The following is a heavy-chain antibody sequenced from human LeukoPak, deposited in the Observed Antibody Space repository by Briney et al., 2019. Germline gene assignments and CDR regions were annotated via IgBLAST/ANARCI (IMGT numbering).Heavy chain of an antibody. CDR3: AKDFRPEGGGMDV. CDR2: ISDNGRST. CDR1: GFTFRTLA. J-gene: IGHJ6*02. V-gene: IGHV3-23*01. Sequence: GGSLRLSCAASGFTFRTLAMNWVRQAPGKGLEWVSTISDNGRSTHYADSVKGRFTISRDNSKKTLDLQMNSLKAEDTAIYYCAKDFRPEGGGMDVWGQGTTVTVSS. D-gene: IGHD1-14*01.